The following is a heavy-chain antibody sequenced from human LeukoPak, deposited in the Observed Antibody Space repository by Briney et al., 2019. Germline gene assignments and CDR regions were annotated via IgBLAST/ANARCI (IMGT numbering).Heavy chain of an antibody. CDR1: SGSISSYY. J-gene: IGHJ4*02. CDR3: ASTPSYGSGSSFDY. V-gene: IGHV4-59*01. Sequence: PSETLSLTCTVSSGSISSYYWSWIRQPPGKGLEWIGYIYYSGSTNYNPSLKSRVTISVDTSKNQFSLKLSSVTAADTAVYYCASTPSYGSGSSFDYWGQGTLVTVSS. D-gene: IGHD3-10*01. CDR2: IYYSGST.